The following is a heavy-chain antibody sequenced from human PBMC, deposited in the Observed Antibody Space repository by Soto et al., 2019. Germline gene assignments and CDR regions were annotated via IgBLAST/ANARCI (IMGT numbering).Heavy chain of an antibody. D-gene: IGHD6-19*01. CDR3: ARVEIGAVAVGDNCFNP. V-gene: IGHV4-30-4*01. CDR2: IYYSGST. Sequence: SETLSLTCTVSGGSISSGDYYWSWIRQPPGKGLEWIGYIYYSGSTYYNPSLKSRVTISVDTSKNQFSLKLSSVTAADTAVYYCARVEIGAVAVGDNCFNPWAREPWSQSPQ. J-gene: IGHJ5*02. CDR1: GGSISSGDYY.